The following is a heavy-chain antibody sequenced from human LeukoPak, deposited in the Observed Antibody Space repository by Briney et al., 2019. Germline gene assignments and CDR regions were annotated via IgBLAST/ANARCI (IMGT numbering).Heavy chain of an antibody. V-gene: IGHV3-74*01. Sequence: GGALRLSCAASGFTFSSYWMNWVRQAPGKGLVWVSRIASDGSSTTYADSVKGRFSISRDNAKNTLYLQMNSLRVEDTAVYYCARGRPHGNDYWGQGTLVTVSS. D-gene: IGHD4-23*01. CDR1: GFTFSSYW. CDR3: ARGRPHGNDY. J-gene: IGHJ4*02. CDR2: IASDGSST.